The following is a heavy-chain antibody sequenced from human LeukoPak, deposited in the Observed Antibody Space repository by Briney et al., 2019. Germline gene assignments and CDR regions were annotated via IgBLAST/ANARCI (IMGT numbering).Heavy chain of an antibody. CDR1: GFTFSSYS. CDR2: ISSSSSTI. Sequence: QPGGSLSLSCAASGFTFSSYSMSWVRQPPGKGLEWVSYISSSSSTIYYADSVKGRFTISRDNAKNSLYLQMNSLRAEDTAVYYCARARTSSFYYYYMDVWGKGTTVTVSS. CDR3: ARARTSSFYYYYMDV. J-gene: IGHJ6*03. V-gene: IGHV3-48*01. D-gene: IGHD2-2*01.